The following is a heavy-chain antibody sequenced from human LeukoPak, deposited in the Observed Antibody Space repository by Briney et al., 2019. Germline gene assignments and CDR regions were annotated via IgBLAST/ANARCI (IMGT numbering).Heavy chain of an antibody. CDR3: ARRELKLGATGYYFDY. Sequence: SETLSLTCAVYGGSFSGYYWSWIRQPPGKGLEWIGEINHSGSTNYNPSLKSRVTISVDTSKNQFSLKLSSVTAADTAVYYCARRELKLGATGYYFDYWGQGTLVTVSS. D-gene: IGHD1-26*01. J-gene: IGHJ4*02. CDR1: GGSFSGYY. CDR2: INHSGST. V-gene: IGHV4-34*01.